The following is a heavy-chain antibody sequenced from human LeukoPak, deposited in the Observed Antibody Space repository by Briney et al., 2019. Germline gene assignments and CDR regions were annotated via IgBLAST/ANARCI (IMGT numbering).Heavy chain of an antibody. V-gene: IGHV1-2*06. Sequence: ASVKVSCKASGYTFTGYYMHWVRQAPGQGLEWMGRINPNSGGTNYAQKFQGRVTMTRDTSISTAYMELSRLRSDDTAVYYCARGEQLVPFRELRWPFAYWGQGTLVTVSS. CDR3: ARGEQLVPFRELRWPFAY. CDR1: GYTFTGYY. J-gene: IGHJ4*02. CDR2: INPNSGGT. D-gene: IGHD6-13*01.